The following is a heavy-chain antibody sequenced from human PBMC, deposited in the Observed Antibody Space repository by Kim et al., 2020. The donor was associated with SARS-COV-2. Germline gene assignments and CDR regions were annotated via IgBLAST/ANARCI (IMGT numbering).Heavy chain of an antibody. J-gene: IGHJ3*02. V-gene: IGHV1-2*06. Sequence: ASVKVSCKASGYTFTDYYVHWVRQAPGQGLEWMGRINPNSGGTNYAQKFEGRVTMTRDTSISTAYMELSRPRSDDTAVYYCAREPLYYYGSGTPRGAFDMWGQGTMVTVSS. D-gene: IGHD3-10*01. CDR1: GYTFTDYY. CDR2: INPNSGGT. CDR3: AREPLYYYGSGTPRGAFDM.